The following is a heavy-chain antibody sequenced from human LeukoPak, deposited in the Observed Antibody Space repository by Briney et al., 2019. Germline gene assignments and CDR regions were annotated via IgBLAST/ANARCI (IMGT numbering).Heavy chain of an antibody. Sequence: TGGSLRLSCAASGFSSSSYSMNWVRQAPGKGLEWVSSVSSSSYIYYADSVKGRFTISRDNAKNSLYLQMNSLRAEDTAVYYCAKGYCSSTSCYGYYYYGMDVWGQGTTVTVSS. CDR2: VSSSSYI. CDR3: AKGYCSSTSCYGYYYYGMDV. CDR1: GFSSSSYS. V-gene: IGHV3-21*01. D-gene: IGHD2-2*01. J-gene: IGHJ6*02.